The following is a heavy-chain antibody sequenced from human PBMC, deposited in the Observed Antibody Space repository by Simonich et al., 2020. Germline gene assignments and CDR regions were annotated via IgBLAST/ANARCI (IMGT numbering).Heavy chain of an antibody. CDR1: GGSFSGYY. J-gene: IGHJ3*02. Sequence: QVQLQQWGAGLLKPSETLSLTCAVYGGSFSGYYWSWIRQPPGKGREWMGEINHSGSTNYNPSLKSRVTISVDTSKNQVSLKLSSVTAADTAVYYCARPLGIVWAFDIWGQGTMVTVSS. CDR2: INHSGST. CDR3: ARPLGIVWAFDI. D-gene: IGHD3-16*01. V-gene: IGHV4-34*01.